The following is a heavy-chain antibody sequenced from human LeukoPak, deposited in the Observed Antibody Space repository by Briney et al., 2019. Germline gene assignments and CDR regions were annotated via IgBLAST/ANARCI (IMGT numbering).Heavy chain of an antibody. CDR3: ARAPALTKSEYYEFWSGYLFDY. Sequence: SQTLSLTCTVSGGSISSGGYYWSWIRQHPGKGLEWIGYIYYSGSTYYNPSLKSRVTISVDTSKNQFSLKLSSVTAADTAVYYCARAPALTKSEYYEFWSGYLFDYWGQGTLVTVSS. D-gene: IGHD3-3*01. CDR1: GGSISSGGYY. V-gene: IGHV4-31*03. J-gene: IGHJ4*02. CDR2: IYYSGST.